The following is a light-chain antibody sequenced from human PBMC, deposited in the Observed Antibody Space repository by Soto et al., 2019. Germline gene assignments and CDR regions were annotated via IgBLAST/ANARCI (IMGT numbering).Light chain of an antibody. V-gene: IGKV1-5*03. CDR3: QQYDSFPRT. CDR1: QSVNNW. CDR2: EAS. Sequence: DIQMTQSPSTLSASVGDRVTITCRASQSVNNWLAWYQQKPGKAPKLFIFEASTLESGVPSRFSGSGSGTEFTLSISSLQPDDFATYFCQQYDSFPRTFGQGTKLEIK. J-gene: IGKJ1*01.